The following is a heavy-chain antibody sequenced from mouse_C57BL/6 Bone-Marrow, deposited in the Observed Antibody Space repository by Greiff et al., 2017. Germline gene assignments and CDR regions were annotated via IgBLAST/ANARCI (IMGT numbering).Heavy chain of an antibody. Sequence: VQLQQSGPELVKPGASVKIPCKASGYTFTDYNMDWVKQSHGKSLEWIGKINPNNGGTIYNQKFKGKATLTVDKSSSTAYMELRSLTSEDTAVYYCAIWSYGSSYAMDYWGQGTSVTVSS. D-gene: IGHD1-1*01. J-gene: IGHJ4*01. V-gene: IGHV1-18*01. CDR3: AIWSYGSSYAMDY. CDR2: INPNNGGT. CDR1: GYTFTDYN.